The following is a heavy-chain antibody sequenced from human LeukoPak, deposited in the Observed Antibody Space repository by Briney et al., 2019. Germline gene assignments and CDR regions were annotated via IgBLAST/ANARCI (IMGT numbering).Heavy chain of an antibody. Sequence: PSETLSLTCTVSGGSISSYYWSWIRQPPGKGLEWIGYIYYSGSTYYNPSLKSRVTISVDTSKNQFSLKLSSVTAADTAVYYCARDGPKGIDPWGQGTLVTVSS. CDR2: IYYSGST. D-gene: IGHD3-10*01. CDR3: ARDGPKGIDP. CDR1: GGSISSYY. J-gene: IGHJ5*02. V-gene: IGHV4-59*12.